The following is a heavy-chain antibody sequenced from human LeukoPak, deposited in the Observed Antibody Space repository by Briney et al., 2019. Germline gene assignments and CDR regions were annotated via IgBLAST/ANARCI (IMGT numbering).Heavy chain of an antibody. CDR1: GFTFSTYT. J-gene: IGHJ4*02. CDR2: ISSSRSYI. V-gene: IGHV3-21*01. Sequence: GGSLRLSCAASGFTFSTYTMNWVRQAPGKGLEWVSSISSSRSYIYCADSVKGRFTISRDNSKNTLSLQMNSLKAEDTAVYYCARDYCSSTSCLFDYWGQGTLVTVSS. D-gene: IGHD2-2*01. CDR3: ARDYCSSTSCLFDY.